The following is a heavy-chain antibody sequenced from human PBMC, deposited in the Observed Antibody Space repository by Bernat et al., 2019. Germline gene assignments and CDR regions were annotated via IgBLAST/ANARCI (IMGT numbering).Heavy chain of an antibody. J-gene: IGHJ6*02. Sequence: EVQLVESGGGLVKPGGSLRLSCAASGFTFSAYWMSWVRQAPGMGLEWVANIKEDGREIYYVDSVKGRFTISRDNAENSLDLQMNSLRAEDTAVYYCAREGMMYGIGYGLDVWGQGTKVTVSS. D-gene: IGHD2-8*01. CDR1: GFTFSAYW. CDR3: AREGMMYGIGYGLDV. V-gene: IGHV3-7*03. CDR2: IKEDGREI.